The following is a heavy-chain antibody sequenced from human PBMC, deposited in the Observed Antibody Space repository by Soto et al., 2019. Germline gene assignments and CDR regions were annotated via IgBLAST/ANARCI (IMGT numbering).Heavy chain of an antibody. CDR2: IYTDGRT. CDR3: ARDSWYYDGLVYGMDV. CDR1: GFTVTSNY. D-gene: IGHD3-16*01. Sequence: PGGSLRLSCAASGFTVTSNYMSWVRQAPGKGLEWVSVIYTDGRTHYADSVKGRFTISREAFKNMLFLQMNSLRAEDTAVYYCARDSWYYDGLVYGMDVWGQGTTVTVSS. J-gene: IGHJ6*02. V-gene: IGHV3-66*01.